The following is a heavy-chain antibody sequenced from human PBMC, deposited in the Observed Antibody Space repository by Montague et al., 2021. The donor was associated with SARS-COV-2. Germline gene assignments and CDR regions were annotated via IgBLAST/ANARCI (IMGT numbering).Heavy chain of an antibody. CDR1: EFTFNNYA. CDR3: AKDPVPVAGRYFDY. V-gene: IGHV3-23*03. CDR2: IASGGRST. J-gene: IGHJ4*02. D-gene: IGHD6-19*01. Sequence: SLRLSCAASEFTFNNYAMNWVRQAPGKGLEWVSVIASGGRSTFYADSVKGRFTISRDNSKDTLYLQMYSLRPEDTAIYYCAKDPVPVAGRYFDYWGQGTLVTVSS.